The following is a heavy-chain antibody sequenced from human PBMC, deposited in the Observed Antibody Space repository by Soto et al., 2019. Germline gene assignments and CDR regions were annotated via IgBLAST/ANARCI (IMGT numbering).Heavy chain of an antibody. CDR3: VRHAQWIIRAY. CDR1: GASISSYNY. Sequence: QLQLQLSGPGLVKPSETLSLTCIVSGASISSYNYWGWFRQPPGKGLEWIGSIFYSGDIMYNPSLQXRXTXFXYTSKNQFSLKLSSVTAADTAVYYCVRHAQWIIRAYWGQGSLVTVSS. J-gene: IGHJ4*02. CDR2: IFYSGDI. V-gene: IGHV4-39*01. D-gene: IGHD5-12*01.